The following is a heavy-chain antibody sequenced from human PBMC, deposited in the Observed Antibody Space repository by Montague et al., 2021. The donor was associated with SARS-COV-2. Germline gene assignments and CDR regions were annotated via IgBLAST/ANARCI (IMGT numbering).Heavy chain of an antibody. CDR3: AMIAGVFDY. V-gene: IGHV3-74*01. CDR2: INSDGSST. CDR1: GFTFSSHW. J-gene: IGHJ4*02. D-gene: IGHD3-22*01. Sequence: SLRLSCAASGFTFSSHWMHWVRQAPGKGLVWVSRINSDGSSTSYADSVKGRFTIARDNAKNTLYLQMNSLRAEDTAVYYRAMIAGVFDYWGQGTLVTVSS.